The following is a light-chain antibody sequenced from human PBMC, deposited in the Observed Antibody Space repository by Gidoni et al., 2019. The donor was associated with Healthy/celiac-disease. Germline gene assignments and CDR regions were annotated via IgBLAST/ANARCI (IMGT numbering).Light chain of an antibody. CDR3: QQRSNWYT. CDR2: DAS. Sequence: EIVLTQSPATLSLSPGERSTLSCRASQSASSYLAWYQQKPGQAPRLLIYDASNRATGIPARFSGSGSGTDFTLTISSLEPEDFAVYYCQQRSNWYTFGQXTKLEIK. CDR1: QSASSY. J-gene: IGKJ2*01. V-gene: IGKV3-11*01.